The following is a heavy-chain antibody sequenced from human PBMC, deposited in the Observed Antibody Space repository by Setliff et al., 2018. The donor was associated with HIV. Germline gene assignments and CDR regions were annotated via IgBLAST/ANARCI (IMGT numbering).Heavy chain of an antibody. CDR3: VGLGYSFSYRWWFDP. Sequence: ASVKVSCKASGGNFRSYGISWVRQAPGQGLEWMGGIIPIFGPTNYAQKFQGRLTITADESTSTAYMELSSLRSEDTAVYYCVGLGYSFSYRWWFDPWGQGTLVTV. CDR2: IIPIFGPT. V-gene: IGHV1-69*13. CDR1: GGNFRSYG. J-gene: IGHJ5*02. D-gene: IGHD5-18*01.